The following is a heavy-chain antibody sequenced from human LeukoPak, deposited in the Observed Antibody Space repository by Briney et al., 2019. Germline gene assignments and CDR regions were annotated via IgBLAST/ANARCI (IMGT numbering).Heavy chain of an antibody. CDR3: ASAAGWELGY. D-gene: IGHD3-10*01. CDR1: GSTFSRYW. Sequence: GGSLRLSCAASGSTFSRYWMSWVRQTPEKGREWVANIKQDGSEKNYVDSVKGRFTISRDNAKNSLYLQMNSLRAEDTAVYYCASAAGWELGYWGQGTLVTVSS. V-gene: IGHV3-7*01. J-gene: IGHJ4*02. CDR2: IKQDGSEK.